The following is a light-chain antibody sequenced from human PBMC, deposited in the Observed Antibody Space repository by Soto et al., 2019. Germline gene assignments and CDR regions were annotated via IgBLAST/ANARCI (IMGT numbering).Light chain of an antibody. Sequence: QSALTQPASVSGSPGQSITISCTGTINDVGGYNYVSWYQHHPGKAPKLMIYEVTNRPSGVSDRFSGSKSGNTASLTISGLQAEDEADYYCSSYTITSTGVFGGGTKVTVL. CDR3: SSYTITSTGV. J-gene: IGLJ2*01. V-gene: IGLV2-14*01. CDR2: EVT. CDR1: INDVGGYNY.